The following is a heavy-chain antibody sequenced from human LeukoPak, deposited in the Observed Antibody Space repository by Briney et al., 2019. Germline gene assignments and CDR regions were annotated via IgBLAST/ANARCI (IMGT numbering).Heavy chain of an antibody. V-gene: IGHV6-1*01. J-gene: IGHJ4*02. CDR2: TYYKFTWYN. CDR3: ARSGPPEYSSAFDY. CDR1: GDRVSINNAA. Sequence: SQTLSLTFAISGDRVSINNAAWNWIRQSPSRGLEWLGRTYYKFTWYNDYAVSVRGRITINPDTSKNQFSLKLNSVTPEDTAVYYCARSGPPEYSSAFDYWGQGSLVAVSS. D-gene: IGHD6-19*01.